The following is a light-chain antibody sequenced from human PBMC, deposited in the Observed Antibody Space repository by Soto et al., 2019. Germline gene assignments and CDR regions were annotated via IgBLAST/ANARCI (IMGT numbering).Light chain of an antibody. CDR2: DVS. J-gene: IGLJ1*01. CDR1: SSDVGGYNY. V-gene: IGLV2-11*01. CDR3: CSYAGSYTQV. Sequence: QSALTQPRSVSGSPGQSVTISCTGTSSDVGGYNYVSWYKQHPGKAPKLMIYDVSKRPSGVPDRFSGSKSGNTASLTISGLQAEDEADYYCCSYAGSYTQVFGTGTKLTVL.